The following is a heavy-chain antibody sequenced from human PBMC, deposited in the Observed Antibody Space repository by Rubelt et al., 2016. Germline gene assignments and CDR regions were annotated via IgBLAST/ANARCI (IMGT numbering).Heavy chain of an antibody. D-gene: IGHD3-22*01. V-gene: IGHV3-11*01. J-gene: IGHJ4*02. Sequence: TIYYADSVKGRFTISRDNAENSLYLQMNSLRAEDTAVYYCASSYDSSGYYDYWGQGTLVTVSS. CDR3: ASSYDSSGYYDY. CDR2: TI.